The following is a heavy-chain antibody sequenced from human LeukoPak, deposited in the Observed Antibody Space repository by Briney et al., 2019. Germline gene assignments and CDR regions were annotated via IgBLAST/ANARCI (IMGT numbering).Heavy chain of an antibody. D-gene: IGHD6-13*01. V-gene: IGHV4-34*01. Sequence: SETLSLTRALYGGSFSGYYWSWIRPPPGKGLVWIGEIYHSGSTNHNPSLETRVNISVDTSQNQISLKLSSVPSADTTVYYRARGVRSWYGEYFQQGGQGTLVTVSS. CDR3: ARGVRSWYGEYFQQ. J-gene: IGHJ1*01. CDR1: GGSFSGYY. CDR2: IYHSGST.